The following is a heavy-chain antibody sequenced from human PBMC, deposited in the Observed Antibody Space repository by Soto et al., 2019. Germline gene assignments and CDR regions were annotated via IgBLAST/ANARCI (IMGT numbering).Heavy chain of an antibody. CDR1: GFTFSSYS. J-gene: IGHJ4*02. CDR2: ISSSSSYI. D-gene: IGHD5-18*01. V-gene: IGHV3-21*01. CDR3: ASLSGYSYGPEPGYFDY. Sequence: TGGSLRLSCAASGFTFSSYSMNWVRQAPGKGLEWVSSISSSSSYIYYADSVKGRFTISRDNAKNSLYLQMNSLRAEDTAVYYCASLSGYSYGPEPGYFDYWGQGTLVT.